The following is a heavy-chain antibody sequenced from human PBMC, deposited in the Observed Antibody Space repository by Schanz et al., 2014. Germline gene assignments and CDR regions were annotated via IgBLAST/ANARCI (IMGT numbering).Heavy chain of an antibody. CDR2: LSGSGGST. CDR3: ARANYRRKINCDY. D-gene: IGHD3-10*01. Sequence: EVQLLESGGGLVQPGGSLRLSCAASGFTFSSYAMSWVRQAPGKGLEWVSALSGSGGSTYYADSVKGRFTMSRDNSKNTLYLQMNSLRAEDTAVYYCARANYRRKINCDYWGRGTLVTVSS. J-gene: IGHJ4*02. V-gene: IGHV3-23*01. CDR1: GFTFSSYA.